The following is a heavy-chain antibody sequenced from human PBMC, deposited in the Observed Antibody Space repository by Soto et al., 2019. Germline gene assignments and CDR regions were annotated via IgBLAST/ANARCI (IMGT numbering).Heavy chain of an antibody. Sequence: GESLKISCKGSGYSFTSYWIGWVRHVPGKGLEWMGIIYPGDSDTRYSPSFQGQVTISVDKSINTAYMQWSSLKDSDTDMYYCVRQDGSGIYYFDSRGHGTLVTV. J-gene: IGHJ4*01. CDR1: GYSFTSYW. CDR3: VRQDGSGIYYFDS. D-gene: IGHD3-10*01. V-gene: IGHV5-51*01. CDR2: IYPGDSDT.